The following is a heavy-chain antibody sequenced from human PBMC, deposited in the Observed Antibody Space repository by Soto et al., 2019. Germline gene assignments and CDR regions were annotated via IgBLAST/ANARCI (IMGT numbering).Heavy chain of an antibody. CDR2: TYYRSKWYN. CDR1: GDSVSSNSSA. V-gene: IGHV6-1*01. J-gene: IGHJ6*02. CDR3: ARDIGWGYSGSSKAQTYYYGMDV. D-gene: IGHD6-6*01. Sequence: SQTLSLTCAISGDSVSSNSSAWNWIRQSPSRGLELLGRTYYRSKWYNDYAVSVKSRITIKPDTSKNQFSLQLNSVTPEDTAVYYCARDIGWGYSGSSKAQTYYYGMDVWGQGTTVIVSS.